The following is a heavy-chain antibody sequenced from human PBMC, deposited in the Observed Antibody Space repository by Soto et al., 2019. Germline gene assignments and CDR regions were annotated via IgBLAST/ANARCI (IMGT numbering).Heavy chain of an antibody. J-gene: IGHJ4*02. Sequence: ASVKVSCKVSGYTLTELSMHWVRQAPGKGLEWMGGFDPEDGETIYAQKFQGRVTMTEDTSTDTAYMELSSLRSEDTAVYYCATFSSSWYYFDYWGQGTQVTVSS. V-gene: IGHV1-24*01. CDR1: GYTLTELS. CDR3: ATFSSSWYYFDY. D-gene: IGHD6-13*01. CDR2: FDPEDGET.